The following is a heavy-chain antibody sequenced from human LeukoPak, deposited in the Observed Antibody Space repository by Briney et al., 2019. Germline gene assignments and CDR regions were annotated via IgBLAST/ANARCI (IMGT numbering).Heavy chain of an antibody. CDR3: ARPGRAVAGDPYYFDY. V-gene: IGHV5-51*01. CDR2: IYPGDSDT. CDR1: GYSFTSYW. Sequence: GESLKISCKGSGYSFTSYWIGWVRQMPGKGLEWMGIIYPGDSDTRYSPSFQGQVTISADKSISTAYLQWSSLKASDTAMYYCARPGRAVAGDPYYFDYWGQGTLVTVSS. J-gene: IGHJ4*02. D-gene: IGHD6-19*01.